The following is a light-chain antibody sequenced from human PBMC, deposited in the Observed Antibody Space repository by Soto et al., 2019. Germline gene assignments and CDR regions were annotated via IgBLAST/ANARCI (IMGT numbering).Light chain of an antibody. CDR1: QSLLHSNGYKY. CDR3: MQDLQIRVE. J-gene: IGKJ1*01. CDR2: LGS. Sequence: DGVMTQFPLSLSVTPGEPASISCRSSQSLLHSNGYKYLDWYVQKPGQSPQLLIYLGSNRASGVPDRFSGSGSGTDFTLKISRVEAEDVGGDYCMQDLQIRVEFGQGTKVEIK. V-gene: IGKV2-28*01.